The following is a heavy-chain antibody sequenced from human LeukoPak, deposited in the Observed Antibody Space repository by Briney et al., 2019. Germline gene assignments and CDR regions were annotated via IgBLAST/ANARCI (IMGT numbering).Heavy chain of an antibody. J-gene: IGHJ4*02. Sequence: GALKVFCKGFGYSLTKYLVGLGGQIPGKRPEGIGIIYPGDSDTRYSPSFQGQVTISVDKSISTAYLQWSSLKASDTAMYYCARSWVAGYGTVLDYWGQGTLVTVSS. CDR2: IYPGDSDT. CDR1: GYSLTKYL. V-gene: IGHV5-51*01. CDR3: ARSWVAGYGTVLDY. D-gene: IGHD6-19*01.